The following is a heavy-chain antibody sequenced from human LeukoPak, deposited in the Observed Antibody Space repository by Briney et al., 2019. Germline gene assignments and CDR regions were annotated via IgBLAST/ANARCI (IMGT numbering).Heavy chain of an antibody. J-gene: IGHJ4*02. V-gene: IGHV4-34*01. Sequence: SETLSLTCAVYGGSFSGYYWSWIRQPPGKGLEWIGEINHSGSTNYNPSLKSRVTISVDTSKNQFSLKLSSVTAADTVVYYCASFCSSTSCFGDYWGQGTLVTVSS. CDR2: INHSGST. CDR3: ASFCSSTSCFGDY. D-gene: IGHD2-2*01. CDR1: GGSFSGYY.